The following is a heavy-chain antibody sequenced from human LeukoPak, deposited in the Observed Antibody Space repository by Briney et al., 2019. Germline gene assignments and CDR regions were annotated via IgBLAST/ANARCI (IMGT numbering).Heavy chain of an antibody. CDR2: IYYSGST. Sequence: PSETLSLTCTVSGGSISSSSYYWGWIRQPPGKGLEWIGSIYYSGSTYYNPSLKSRVTISVDTSKNQFSLRLSSVTAADTAVYYCARQTWFGEVIDYFDYWGQGTLVTVSS. D-gene: IGHD3-10*01. CDR3: ARQTWFGEVIDYFDY. J-gene: IGHJ4*02. V-gene: IGHV4-39*01. CDR1: GGSISSSSYY.